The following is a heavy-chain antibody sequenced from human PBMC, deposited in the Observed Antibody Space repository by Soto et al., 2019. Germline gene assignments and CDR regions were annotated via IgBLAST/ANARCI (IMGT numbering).Heavy chain of an antibody. V-gene: IGHV4-61*01. CDR1: GDSVTSVSDY. CDR2: IYYSGSA. J-gene: IGHJ6*02. D-gene: IGHD3-10*01. Sequence: SETLSLTCTVSGDSVTSVSDYWSWIRQPPGKGLEWIGYIYYSGSADYNPSLGSRVTISIDTSKNQFSLKLTSVTAADTAVYYCARGVGFGYYYYHMDLWGQGTTVT. CDR3: ARGVGFGYYYYHMDL.